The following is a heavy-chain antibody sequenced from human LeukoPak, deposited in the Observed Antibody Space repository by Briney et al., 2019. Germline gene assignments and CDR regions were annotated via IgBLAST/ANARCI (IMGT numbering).Heavy chain of an antibody. V-gene: IGHV3-7*01. J-gene: IGHJ5*02. Sequence: PGGSLRLSCAASGFTFSSYWMSWGRQAPGKGLEWVANIKQDGSEKYYVDSVKGRFTISRDNAKNSLYLQMNSLRAEDTAVYYCARDAIPYRIAAAGTGWFDPWGQGTLVTVSS. CDR2: IKQDGSEK. CDR3: ARDAIPYRIAAAGTGWFDP. CDR1: GFTFSSYW. D-gene: IGHD6-13*01.